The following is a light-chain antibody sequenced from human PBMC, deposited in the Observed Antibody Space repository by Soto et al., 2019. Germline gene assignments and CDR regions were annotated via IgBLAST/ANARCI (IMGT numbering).Light chain of an antibody. Sequence: QSVLTQPPSASGSPGQSVTISCTGTSSDIGGYNYVSWYQQHPGTAPKLMIYEVSQRPSGVPDRFSGSKSGNTASLTVSGLQAEDEADYYCSSYAGSNNFVVFGGGTKLT. CDR2: EVS. CDR1: SSDIGGYNY. J-gene: IGLJ2*01. CDR3: SSYAGSNNFVV. V-gene: IGLV2-8*01.